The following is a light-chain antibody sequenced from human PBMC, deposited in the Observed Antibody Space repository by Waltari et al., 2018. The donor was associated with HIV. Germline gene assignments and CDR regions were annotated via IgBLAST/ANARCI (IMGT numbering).Light chain of an antibody. J-gene: IGLJ1*01. CDR3: QSADSTGSYPDV. Sequence: SYELTQPPSVSVSPGPTARITCSGDALPIQYAYWYQQKPGQAPLLVIYKDNERPSGIPERFSGSSSGTTVTLTISGVHTEDEADYYCQSADSTGSYPDVFGTGTKVTVL. V-gene: IGLV3-25*03. CDR1: ALPIQY. CDR2: KDN.